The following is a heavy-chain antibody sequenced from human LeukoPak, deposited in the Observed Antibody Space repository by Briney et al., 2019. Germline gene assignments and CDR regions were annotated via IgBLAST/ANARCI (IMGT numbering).Heavy chain of an antibody. CDR2: IYYSGST. J-gene: IGHJ4*02. D-gene: IGHD6-13*01. CDR3: ARSEQQLATFDY. CDR1: GGSISSGDYY. V-gene: IGHV4-61*08. Sequence: PSETLSLTCTVSGGSISSGDYYWSWIRQPPGKGLEWIGYIYYSGSTNYNPSLKSRVTMSVDTSKNQFSLKLSSVTAADTAVYYCARSEQQLATFDYWGQGTLVTVSS.